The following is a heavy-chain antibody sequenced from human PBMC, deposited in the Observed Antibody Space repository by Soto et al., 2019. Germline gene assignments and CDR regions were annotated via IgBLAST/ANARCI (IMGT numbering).Heavy chain of an antibody. CDR2: IYHSGST. D-gene: IGHD2-2*01. CDR3: ARDPPLPAAMVD. J-gene: IGHJ4*02. CDR1: GGSISSSNW. V-gene: IGHV4-4*02. Sequence: QVQLQESGPGLVKPSGTLSLTCAVSGGSISSSNWWSWVRQPPGKGLEWIGEIYHSGSTNYNPSPKSRVTISVDKSKNQFSLQLGSVTAADTALYYCARDPPLPAAMVDWGQGTLVTVSS.